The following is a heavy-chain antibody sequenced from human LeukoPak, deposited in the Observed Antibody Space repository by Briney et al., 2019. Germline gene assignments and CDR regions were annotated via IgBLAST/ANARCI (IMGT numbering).Heavy chain of an antibody. J-gene: IGHJ3*02. D-gene: IGHD5-18*01. CDR3: ARPYNYGPGGAFDI. Sequence: SEALSLTCTVSGGSIRSSYYYWGWIRQPPGKGLEWIGSIYDSGSTYYNPSLKSRVTISVDTSKNQFSLKLSSVTAADTAVYYCARPYNYGPGGAFDIWGQGTMVTVSS. CDR1: GGSIRSSYYY. CDR2: IYDSGST. V-gene: IGHV4-39*07.